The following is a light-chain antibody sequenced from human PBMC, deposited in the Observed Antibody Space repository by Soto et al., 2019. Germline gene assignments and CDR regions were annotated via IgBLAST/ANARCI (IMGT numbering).Light chain of an antibody. V-gene: IGKV3-11*01. Sequence: EIVLTQSPDTLSLSPGEGATLSCRASHDVSVSLVWYRQRPGQSPRLLSHDASNRATGISARFSGSGSGTVFTRTIGSREPEASALYYCQQRASWPYTSGQGTKREI. CDR1: HDVSVS. CDR2: DAS. CDR3: QQRASWPYT. J-gene: IGKJ2*01.